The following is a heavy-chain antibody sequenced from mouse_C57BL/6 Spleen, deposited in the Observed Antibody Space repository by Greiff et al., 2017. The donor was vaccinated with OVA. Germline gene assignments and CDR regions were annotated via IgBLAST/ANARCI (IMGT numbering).Heavy chain of an antibody. CDR2: ISSGGDYI. J-gene: IGHJ4*01. V-gene: IGHV5-9-1*02. Sequence: EVQVVESGEGLVKPGGSLKLSCAASGFTLSSYAMSWVRQTPEKRLEWVAYISSGGDYIYYADTVKGRFTISRDNARNTLYLQMSSLKSEDTAMYYCTREDLLLRSYAMDYWGQGTSVTVSS. D-gene: IGHD1-1*01. CDR1: GFTLSSYA. CDR3: TREDLLLRSYAMDY.